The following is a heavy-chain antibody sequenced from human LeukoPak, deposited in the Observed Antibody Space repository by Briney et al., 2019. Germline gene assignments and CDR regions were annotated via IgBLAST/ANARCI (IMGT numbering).Heavy chain of an antibody. Sequence: GGSLRLSCAASGFTFNNYAMSWVRQAPGKGLEWVSSITSSGDRTFYADSVRGRFPISRDNSRSTLYLQMDSLRAEDTAVYYCAKDAYYDIAEYWGQGTLVTVSS. V-gene: IGHV3-23*01. CDR1: GFTFNNYA. D-gene: IGHD3-9*01. CDR2: ITSSGDRT. CDR3: AKDAYYDIAEY. J-gene: IGHJ4*02.